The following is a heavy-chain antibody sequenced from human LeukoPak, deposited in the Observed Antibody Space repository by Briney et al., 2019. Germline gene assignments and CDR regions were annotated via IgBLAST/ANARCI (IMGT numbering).Heavy chain of an antibody. CDR1: GFTFSSYW. D-gene: IGHD6-19*01. V-gene: IGHV3-74*01. CDR3: ARDRGVAVAEDY. Sequence: QPGGSPRLSCAASGFTFSSYWMHWVRQAPGKGQVWVSRINSDGSSTSYADSVKGRFTISRDNAKNTLYLQMNSLRAEDTAVYYCARDRGVAVAEDYWGQGTLVTVSS. J-gene: IGHJ4*02. CDR2: INSDGSST.